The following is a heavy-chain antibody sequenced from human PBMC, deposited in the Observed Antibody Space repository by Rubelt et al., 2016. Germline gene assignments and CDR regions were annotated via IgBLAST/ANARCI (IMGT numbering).Heavy chain of an antibody. V-gene: IGHV4-39*01. CDR1: GGSISSSSYY. CDR3: ARHGRDGSGSHFDN. Sequence: QLQLQESGPGLVKPSETLSLTCTVSGGSISSSSYYWGWIRQPPGKGLAWIGSIYYSGGTYYNPSLKSRVTISVETSKNQFSLKVTSVSAADTAVYYCARHGRDGSGSHFDNWGQGTLVTVSS. D-gene: IGHD1-14*01. CDR2: IYYSGGT. J-gene: IGHJ4*02.